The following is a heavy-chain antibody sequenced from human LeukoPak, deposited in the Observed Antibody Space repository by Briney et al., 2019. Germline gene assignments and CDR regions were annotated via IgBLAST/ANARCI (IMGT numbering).Heavy chain of an antibody. CDR2: INHSGST. Sequence: SETLSLTCAVYGGSFSGYYWSWIRQPPGKGLEWIGEINHSGSTNYNPSLKSRVTISVDTSKNQFSLKLSSVTAADTAVYYCARTRYDFWSDYVYYFDYWGQGTLVTVSS. CDR3: ARTRYDFWSDYVYYFDY. V-gene: IGHV4-34*01. CDR1: GGSFSGYY. D-gene: IGHD3-3*01. J-gene: IGHJ4*02.